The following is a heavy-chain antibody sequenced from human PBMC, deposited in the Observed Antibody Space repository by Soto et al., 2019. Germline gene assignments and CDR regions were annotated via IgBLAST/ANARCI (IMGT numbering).Heavy chain of an antibody. J-gene: IGHJ4*02. Sequence: PSETLSLPCRVSGFAISRGYYWSWVRQPPGKGLEWIGSIYPSVSSYHNPSLATRLGLSIDTSKNQFTLNLTSVTAADTALYFCAREKVGTTFFDNWGQGIQVTVSS. CDR2: IYPSVSS. CDR3: AREKVGTTFFDN. CDR1: GFAISRGYY. V-gene: IGHV4-38-2*02. D-gene: IGHD1-1*01.